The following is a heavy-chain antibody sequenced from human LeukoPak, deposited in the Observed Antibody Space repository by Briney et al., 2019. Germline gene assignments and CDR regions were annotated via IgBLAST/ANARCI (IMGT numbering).Heavy chain of an antibody. V-gene: IGHV3-21*01. CDR2: IHSSSGSI. CDR1: GFNFTNYN. J-gene: IGHJ3*02. CDR3: ARDLAWDAFDI. Sequence: GGSLRRSCAASGFNFTNYNMNWVRQAPGKGLEWVSSIHSSSGSIYYADSLKGRFTISRDNAKNSLYLQMNSLRAEDTAVYYCARDLAWDAFDIWGQGTMVTVSS.